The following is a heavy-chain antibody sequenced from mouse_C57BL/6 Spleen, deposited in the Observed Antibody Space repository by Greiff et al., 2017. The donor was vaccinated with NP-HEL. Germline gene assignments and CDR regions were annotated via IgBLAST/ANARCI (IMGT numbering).Heavy chain of an antibody. CDR2: IDPSDSYT. V-gene: IGHV1-69*01. Sequence: QVQLQQPGAELVMPGASVKLSCKASGYTFTSYWMHWVKQRPGQGLEWIGEIDPSDSYTNYNQKFKGKSTLTVDKSSSTAYMQLSSLTSGDSAVYYCARKGSRYDYDSWFAYWGQGTLVTVSA. CDR3: ARKGSRYDYDSWFAY. D-gene: IGHD2-4*01. J-gene: IGHJ3*01. CDR1: GYTFTSYW.